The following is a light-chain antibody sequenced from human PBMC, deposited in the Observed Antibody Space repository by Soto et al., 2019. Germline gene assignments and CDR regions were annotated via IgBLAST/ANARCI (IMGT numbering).Light chain of an antibody. CDR3: MHPLQTPPRLT. V-gene: IGKV2-28*01. CDR1: QSLLHSNGYNY. Sequence: EIVMTQSPLSLPVTPGEPASISCRSSQSLLHSNGYNYLDWYLQKPGQSPQLLIYLDSNRASGDPDRFSGSGSGTDFTLKISRVEAEDVGFYYCMHPLQTPPRLTFGGGTKVEIK. J-gene: IGKJ4*01. CDR2: LDS.